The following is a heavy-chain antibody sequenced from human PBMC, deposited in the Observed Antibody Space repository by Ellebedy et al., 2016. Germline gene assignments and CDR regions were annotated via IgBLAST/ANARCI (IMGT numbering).Heavy chain of an antibody. CDR2: IWYDGGTK. Sequence: GGSLRLXCAASGFTFRRYGMHWVRQAPGKGLEWVAVIWYDGGTKYYAASVKGRYIISRDNSKNTLYLQMNSLRDEDTAVFYCARAYYGSGSNYYYGFDVWGQGTTVTVSS. D-gene: IGHD3-10*01. V-gene: IGHV3-33*01. J-gene: IGHJ6*02. CDR3: ARAYYGSGSNYYYGFDV. CDR1: GFTFRRYG.